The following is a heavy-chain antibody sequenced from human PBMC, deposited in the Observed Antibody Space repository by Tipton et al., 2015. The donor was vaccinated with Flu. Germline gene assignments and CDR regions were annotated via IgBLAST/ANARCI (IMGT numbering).Heavy chain of an antibody. CDR2: INEDGSEK. CDR3: ARDGSGYSIN. J-gene: IGHJ4*02. D-gene: IGHD5-12*01. Sequence: GSLRLSCACATSGFTFSNYWMSWLRQTPGKGLEWVANINEDGSEKYFVDSVKGRFTISRDNAKKSLYLQMKSLRAEDTAVYYCARDGSGYSINWGQGTLVTVSS. V-gene: IGHV3-7*01. CDR1: GFTFSNYW.